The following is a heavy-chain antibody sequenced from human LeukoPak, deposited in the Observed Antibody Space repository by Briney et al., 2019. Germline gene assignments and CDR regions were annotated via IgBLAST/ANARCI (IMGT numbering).Heavy chain of an antibody. Sequence: PGRSLRLSCAASGFIFNDYAMSWVRQSPGTGLKWVSAITGSGGDTFYVDSVKGRFTISRDNSKNTLYLQMSSLRAEDTAVYYCAKSRAADTTLLFDYWGQGTLVTVSS. CDR2: ITGSGGDT. CDR3: AKSRAADTTLLFDY. J-gene: IGHJ4*02. V-gene: IGHV3-23*01. CDR1: GFIFNDYA. D-gene: IGHD6-13*01.